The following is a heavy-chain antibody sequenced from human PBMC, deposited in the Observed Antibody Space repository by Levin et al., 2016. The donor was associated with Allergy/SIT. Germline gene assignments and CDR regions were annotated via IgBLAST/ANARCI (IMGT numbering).Heavy chain of an antibody. Sequence: GSLRLSCTASGFIFNHYGMHWVRQAPGKGLEWVGVIWYDGNNQKYADSVKGRFTISRDNSNNTLFLQMDSLRDEDTAVYFCAREKHGDYACDHWGQGTLVTVSS. CDR1: GFIFNHYG. CDR3: AREKHGDYACDH. V-gene: IGHV3-33*01. D-gene: IGHD2-21*02. J-gene: IGHJ4*02. CDR2: IWYDGNNQ.